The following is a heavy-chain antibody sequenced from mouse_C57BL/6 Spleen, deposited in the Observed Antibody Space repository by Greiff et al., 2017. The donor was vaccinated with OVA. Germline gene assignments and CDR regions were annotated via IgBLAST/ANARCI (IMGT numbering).Heavy chain of an antibody. Sequence: VQLQQSGAELVKPGASVTLSCTASGFTIKDYYMHWVKQRTEQGLEWIGRIDPEDGETKYAPKFQGKATITADTSSNTAYLQLSSLTSEDTAVYYCARGLRRGYYAMDYWGQGTSVTVSS. CDR1: GFTIKDYY. J-gene: IGHJ4*01. D-gene: IGHD2-2*01. CDR3: ARGLRRGYYAMDY. CDR2: IDPEDGET. V-gene: IGHV14-2*01.